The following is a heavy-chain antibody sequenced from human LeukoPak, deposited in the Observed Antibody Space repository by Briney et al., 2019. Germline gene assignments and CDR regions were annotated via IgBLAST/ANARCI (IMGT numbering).Heavy chain of an antibody. CDR2: IKQDGSAK. V-gene: IGHV3-7*03. J-gene: IGHJ5*02. Sequence: PGGSLRLSCAASGFTFSSYWMSWVRQAPGKGLEWVANIKQDGSAKYYVDSVKGRFTISRDNAKNSLYVQMNSLRSEDTAVYYCARGPLGHNWFDPWGQGTLVTVSS. D-gene: IGHD3-10*01. CDR1: GFTFSSYW. CDR3: ARGPLGHNWFDP.